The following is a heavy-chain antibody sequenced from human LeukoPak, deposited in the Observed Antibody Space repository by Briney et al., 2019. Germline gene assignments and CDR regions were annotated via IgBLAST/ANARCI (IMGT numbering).Heavy chain of an antibody. J-gene: IGHJ4*02. V-gene: IGHV3-7*03. CDR3: ATYYDSSRPFDY. CDR1: GFIFSSYW. Sequence: GGSLRLSCAASGFIFSSYWMSWVRQAPGKGLEWVANIKQDAGEIFYVDSVKGRFTISRDNSKNTLFLQMNSLRAEDTAVYYCATYYDSSRPFDYWGQGTLVTVSS. CDR2: IKQDAGEI. D-gene: IGHD3-22*01.